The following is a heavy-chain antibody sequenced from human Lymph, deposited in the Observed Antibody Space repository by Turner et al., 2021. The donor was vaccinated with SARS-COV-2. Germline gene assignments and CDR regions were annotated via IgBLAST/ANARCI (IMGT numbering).Heavy chain of an antibody. CDR1: GGTFSSYA. CDR3: ARVVGGFGELGYYYYYGMDV. D-gene: IGHD3-10*01. Sequence: QVQLVQSGAEVKKPGSSVKVSCKASGGTFSSYAISWVRQAPGQGLEGMGGIIPILRIATYAKKFKGRVTITADKSTSTAYMELSSLRSEDTAVFYCARVVGGFGELGYYYYYGMDVWGQGTTVTVSS. V-gene: IGHV1-69*10. CDR2: IIPILRIA. J-gene: IGHJ6*02.